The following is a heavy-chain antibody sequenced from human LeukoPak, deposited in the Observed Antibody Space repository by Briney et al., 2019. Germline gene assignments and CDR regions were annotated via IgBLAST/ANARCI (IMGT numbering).Heavy chain of an antibody. D-gene: IGHD3-22*01. Sequence: ASVKVSCKASGYTFTCYYMHWVRQAPGQGLEWMGWINPNRGGTNYAQKSQGRVTMTRDTSISTAYMELRRLRSDATAVYYCARDFEYYYDTKWYAFDIWGQGTMVAVSS. CDR3: ARDFEYYYDTKWYAFDI. CDR1: GYTFTCYY. CDR2: INPNRGGT. V-gene: IGHV1-2*02. J-gene: IGHJ3*02.